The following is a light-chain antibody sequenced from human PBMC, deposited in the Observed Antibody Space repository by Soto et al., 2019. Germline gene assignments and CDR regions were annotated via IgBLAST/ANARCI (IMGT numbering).Light chain of an antibody. V-gene: IGLV1-40*01. CDR1: SSNIGAGYD. CDR2: NNH. CDR3: QSYDNSLSGSWV. J-gene: IGLJ3*02. Sequence: QSVLTQPPSVSGAPGQSVTISCTGTSSNIGAGYDIHWYQQPPGTAPKLVIYNNHNRPSGVPDRFSGSKSGTSGSLAITGLQAEDEADYYCQSYDNSLSGSWVFGGGTKLTVL.